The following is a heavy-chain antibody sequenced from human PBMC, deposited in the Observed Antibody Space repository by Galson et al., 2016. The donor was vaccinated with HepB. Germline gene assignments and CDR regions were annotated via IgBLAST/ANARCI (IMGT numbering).Heavy chain of an antibody. CDR2: IGRSGSPI. J-gene: IGHJ4*02. CDR1: GLTFSSYE. CDR3: ARDVVGAAFDS. Sequence: SLRLSCAASGLTFSSYEMSWVRQGPGKGLEWVSYIGRSGSPIYYADSVQGRFAISRDNAKNSLYLQMNSLRAEDTAVYYCARDVVGAAFDSWGQGTLSPSPQ. V-gene: IGHV3-48*03. D-gene: IGHD1-26*01.